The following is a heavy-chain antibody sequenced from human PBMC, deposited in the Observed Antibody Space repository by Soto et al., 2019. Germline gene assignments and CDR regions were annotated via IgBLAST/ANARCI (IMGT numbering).Heavy chain of an antibody. D-gene: IGHD3-9*01. CDR3: ARGDGRFWLDYYYYGMDV. Sequence: SETLSLTCTVAGGSISSYYWSWIRQPPGKGLEWIGYIYYSGSTNYNPSLKSRVTISVDTSKNQFSLKLSSVTAADTAVYYCARGDGRFWLDYYYYGMDVCGQGTTVTVPS. CDR1: GGSISSYY. CDR2: IYYSGST. J-gene: IGHJ6*02. V-gene: IGHV4-59*01.